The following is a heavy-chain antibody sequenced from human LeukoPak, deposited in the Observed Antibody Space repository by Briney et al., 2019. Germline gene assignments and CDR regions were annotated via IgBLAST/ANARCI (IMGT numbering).Heavy chain of an antibody. D-gene: IGHD3-3*01. CDR3: ARGQSDFWSGYWYSDL. J-gene: IGHJ2*01. Sequence: SETLSLTCAVYGGSFSGYYWSWIRQPPGKGLEWIGEINHSGSTNYNPSLKSRVTISVDTSKNQFSLKLNSVTAADTAVYYCARGQSDFWSGYWYSDLWGRGTLVTVSS. V-gene: IGHV4-34*01. CDR1: GGSFSGYY. CDR2: INHSGST.